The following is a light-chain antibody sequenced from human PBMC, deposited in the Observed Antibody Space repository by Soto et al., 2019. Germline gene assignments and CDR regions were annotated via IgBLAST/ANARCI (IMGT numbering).Light chain of an antibody. J-gene: IGKJ2*01. CDR3: QQRSNLPPT. Sequence: EIVLTQSPATLSLSPGKRATLPCRASQSVSSYLAWYQQKPGQAPRLLIYDASNRATGIPARFSGSGSGTDFTLTISSLEPEDFAVYYCQQRSNLPPTFGQGTKLEIK. CDR1: QSVSSY. V-gene: IGKV3-11*01. CDR2: DAS.